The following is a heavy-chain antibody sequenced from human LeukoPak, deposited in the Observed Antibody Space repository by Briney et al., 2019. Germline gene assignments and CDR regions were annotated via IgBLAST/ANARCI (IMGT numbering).Heavy chain of an antibody. CDR3: ARENGHCSTTSCPFGY. CDR1: GFTVSTNH. Sequence: GGSLRLSCAASGFTVSTNHMSWVRQAPGKGLEWVAAIFKGGETEHADSVRGRFTISRDNYKNTVYLQMNTLRSEDTALYFCARENGHCSTTSCPFGYWGQGTLVTVFS. J-gene: IGHJ4*02. V-gene: IGHV3-53*05. CDR2: IFKGGET. D-gene: IGHD2-2*01.